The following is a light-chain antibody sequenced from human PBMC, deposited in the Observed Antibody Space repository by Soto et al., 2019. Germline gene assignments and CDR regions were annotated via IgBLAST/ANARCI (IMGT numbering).Light chain of an antibody. Sequence: EIVLTQSPATLSLSPGERATLSCRASQNVSTYLAWYQQKPGQAPRLLIYDASIRATGIPARFSGSGSGTYSTLTISSLEPEDSADYCRQQGTYSLTFGGGTKVDIK. J-gene: IGKJ4*01. V-gene: IGKV3-11*01. CDR3: QQGTYSLT. CDR2: DAS. CDR1: QNVSTY.